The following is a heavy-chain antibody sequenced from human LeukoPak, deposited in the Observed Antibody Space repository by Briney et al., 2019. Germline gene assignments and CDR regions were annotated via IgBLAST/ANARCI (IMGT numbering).Heavy chain of an antibody. Sequence: SETLSLTCAVYGGSFSGYYWSWIRQPPGKGLEWIGEINHSGSTNYNPSLKSRVTISVDTSKNQFSLKLSSVTAADTAVYYCARLKLLWFGVFNDYYGMDVWGQGTTVTVSS. CDR1: GGSFSGYY. D-gene: IGHD3-10*01. V-gene: IGHV4-34*01. CDR2: INHSGST. J-gene: IGHJ6*02. CDR3: ARLKLLWFGVFNDYYGMDV.